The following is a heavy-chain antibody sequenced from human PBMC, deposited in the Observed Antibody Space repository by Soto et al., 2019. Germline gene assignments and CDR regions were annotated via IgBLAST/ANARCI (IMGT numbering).Heavy chain of an antibody. Sequence: QVQLVQSGAEVKKPGSSVKVSCKASGGGDSFSNHGISWVRQAPGQGLEWMGGIIPIFGSGKYAQKFQGRVTITADESTHTAYMQLSSLRSEDTAVYYCARGRTLIVEVKPDAFGLDFWGQGTMVSVSP. V-gene: IGHV1-69*12. D-gene: IGHD3-22*01. CDR2: IIPIFGSG. CDR3: ARGRTLIVEVKPDAFGLDF. J-gene: IGHJ3*01. CDR1: GGGDSFSNHG.